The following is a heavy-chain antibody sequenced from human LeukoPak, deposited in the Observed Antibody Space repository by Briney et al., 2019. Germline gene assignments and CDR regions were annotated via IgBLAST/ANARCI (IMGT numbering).Heavy chain of an antibody. Sequence: ASVKVSCKASGYTFTGYYMHWMRQAPGQGLERMGWINPNSGGTNYAQKFQGRVTMTRDTSISTAYMELSRLRSDDTAVYYCARAIGGNYYGSGSYYHWFDPWGQGTLVTVSS. D-gene: IGHD3-10*01. CDR1: GYTFTGYY. J-gene: IGHJ5*02. V-gene: IGHV1-2*02. CDR3: ARAIGGNYYGSGSYYHWFDP. CDR2: INPNSGGT.